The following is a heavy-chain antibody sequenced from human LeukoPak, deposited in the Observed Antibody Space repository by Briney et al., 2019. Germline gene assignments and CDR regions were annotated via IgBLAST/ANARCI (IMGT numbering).Heavy chain of an antibody. CDR1: GFTFSSYG. CDR3: ARDHYYNNSGYYYVGPFGY. Sequence: GRSLRLSCAASGFTFSSYGMHWVRQAPGKGLEWVAVIWYDGSNKYYADSVKGRFTISRDNSENTLYLQLNSLRAEDAAVYYCARDHYYNNSGYYYVGPFGYWGQGTLVTVSS. J-gene: IGHJ4*02. D-gene: IGHD3-22*01. CDR2: IWYDGSNK. V-gene: IGHV3-33*01.